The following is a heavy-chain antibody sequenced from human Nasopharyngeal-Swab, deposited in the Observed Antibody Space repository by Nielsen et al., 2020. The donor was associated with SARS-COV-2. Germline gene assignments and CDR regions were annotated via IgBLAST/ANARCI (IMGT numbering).Heavy chain of an antibody. CDR2: INHSGST. D-gene: IGHD6-13*01. CDR3: ARCFCPWKAAARWYYMDV. J-gene: IGHJ6*03. Sequence: WIRQPPGKGLEWIAEINHSGSTNYNPSLKSRVTISVDTSKNQFSLKLTSVTAADTAVYYCARCFCPWKAAARWYYMDVWGKGTTVTVSS. V-gene: IGHV4-34*01.